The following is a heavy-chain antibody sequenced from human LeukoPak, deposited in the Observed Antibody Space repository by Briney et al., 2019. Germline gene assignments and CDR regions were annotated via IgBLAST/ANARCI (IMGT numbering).Heavy chain of an antibody. V-gene: IGHV3-30*18. CDR3: AKDDGPYSSTWYSVGLIDY. J-gene: IGHJ4*02. CDR2: VSNDGRKT. CDR1: GFSFSTYA. Sequence: GGSLRLSCAASGFSFSTYAMQWVRQAPGKGLDWVGVVSNDGRKTQYADSVKGRFTISRDSSKKTMYLQMNSLTTEDTGVYYCAKDDGPYSSTWYSVGLIDYWGQGTLVTVSS. D-gene: IGHD6-13*01.